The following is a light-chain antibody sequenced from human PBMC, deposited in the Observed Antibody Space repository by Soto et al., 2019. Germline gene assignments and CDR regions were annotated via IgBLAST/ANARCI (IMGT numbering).Light chain of an antibody. CDR2: VXX. Sequence: PGERFTLSCRASQSVSSSYLTCYQHKPGQAPRLLIYVXXTMATSIXXRFSVIGSGTXFTLTXIILQPEDFAVYYCQQDYNLPPKTFGQGTQV. J-gene: IGKJ1*01. CDR1: QSVSSSY. V-gene: IGKV3D-7*01. CDR3: QQDYNLPPKT.